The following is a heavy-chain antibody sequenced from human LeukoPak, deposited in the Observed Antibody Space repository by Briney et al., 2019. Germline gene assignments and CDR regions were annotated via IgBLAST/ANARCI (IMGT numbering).Heavy chain of an antibody. J-gene: IGHJ4*02. CDR2: ISYDGSNQ. CDR1: EFTFSSYG. V-gene: IGHV3-30*03. Sequence: GESLKISCAASEFTFSSYGMHWVRQAPGKGLEWVAVISYDGSNQYYADSVKGRFTISRDNAKNSLYLQMNSLRAEDTAVYYCAREIRYCSGSKCYLFDYWGREPWSPSPQ. D-gene: IGHD2-15*01. CDR3: AREIRYCSGSKCYLFDY.